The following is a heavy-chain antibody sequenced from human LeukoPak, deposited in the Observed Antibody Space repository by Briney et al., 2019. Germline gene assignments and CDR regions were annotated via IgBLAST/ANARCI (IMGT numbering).Heavy chain of an antibody. J-gene: IGHJ4*02. V-gene: IGHV4-39*07. CDR2: IYYSGST. CDR3: ARGGEMATIPNY. D-gene: IGHD5-24*01. CDR1: GGSISSSSYY. Sequence: SETLSLTCTVSGGSISSSSYYWGWIRQPPGKGLEWIGSIYYSGSTYYNPSLKSRVTISVDTSKNQFSLKLSSVTAADTAVYYCARGGEMATIPNYWGQGTLVTVSS.